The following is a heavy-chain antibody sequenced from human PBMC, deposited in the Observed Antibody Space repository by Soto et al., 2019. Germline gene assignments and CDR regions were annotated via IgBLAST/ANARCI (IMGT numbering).Heavy chain of an antibody. Sequence: EVQLVESGGGLVKPGGSLGRSCAASGFTYTRFGMNWVRQAPGKGFEWVSSISSTTNYIYYGDSMKGRFTISRDNAKNSLYLEMNSLRAEDTAVYYCARESEDLTSNFDYWGQGTLVTVSS. CDR2: ISSTTNYI. J-gene: IGHJ4*02. V-gene: IGHV3-21*06. CDR1: GFTYTRFG. CDR3: ARESEDLTSNFDY.